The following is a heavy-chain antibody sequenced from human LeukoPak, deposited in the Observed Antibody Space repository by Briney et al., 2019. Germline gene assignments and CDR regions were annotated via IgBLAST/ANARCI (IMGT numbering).Heavy chain of an antibody. Sequence: SETLSLTRTVSGGSISSYYWSWIRRPAGKGLEWIGRIYTSGSTSYNPSLKSRVTMSVDTSKNQFSLKLSSVTAADTAVYYCAGGYDSSGYYAFDIWGQGTMVTVSS. CDR2: IYTSGST. CDR3: AGGYDSSGYYAFDI. CDR1: GGSISSYY. J-gene: IGHJ3*02. V-gene: IGHV4-4*07. D-gene: IGHD3-22*01.